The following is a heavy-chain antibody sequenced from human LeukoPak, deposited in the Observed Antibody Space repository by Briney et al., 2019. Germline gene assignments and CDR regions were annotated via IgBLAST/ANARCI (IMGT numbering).Heavy chain of an antibody. J-gene: IGHJ6*03. CDR3: AREMATIDYNYMDV. Sequence: GASVKVSCKASGYTFTSYSISWVRQAPGQGLEWMGWISPYNGNTNYAQRLQGRVTMTTDTSTTTAYMEVRSLRSDDTAVYYCAREMATIDYNYMDVWGKGTTVTVSS. CDR1: GYTFTSYS. CDR2: ISPYNGNT. V-gene: IGHV1-18*01. D-gene: IGHD5-24*01.